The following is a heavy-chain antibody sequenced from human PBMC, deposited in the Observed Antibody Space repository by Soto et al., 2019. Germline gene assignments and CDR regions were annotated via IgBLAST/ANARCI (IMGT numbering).Heavy chain of an antibody. V-gene: IGHV3-49*03. CDR1: GFTFGDYA. CDR2: IRSKAYGGTT. J-gene: IGHJ6*02. CDR3: TTPYSSSWYYYYGMDV. Sequence: GGSLRLSCTASGFTFGDYAMSWFRQAPGKGLEWVGFIRSKAYGGTTEYAASVKGRFTISRDDSKSIDYLQMNSLKTEDTAVYYCTTPYSSSWYYYYGMDVWGQGTTVTVSS. D-gene: IGHD6-13*01.